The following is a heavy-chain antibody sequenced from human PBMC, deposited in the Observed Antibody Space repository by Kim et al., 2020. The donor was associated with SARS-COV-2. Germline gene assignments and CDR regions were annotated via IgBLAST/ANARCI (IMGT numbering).Heavy chain of an antibody. J-gene: IGHJ4*02. D-gene: IGHD5-18*01. Sequence: GRVTMTRDTSTSTVYMELSSLRSEDTAVYYCARDVLDTAMVTPPGYYFDYWGQGTLVTVSS. CDR3: ARDVLDTAMVTPPGYYFDY. V-gene: IGHV1-46*01.